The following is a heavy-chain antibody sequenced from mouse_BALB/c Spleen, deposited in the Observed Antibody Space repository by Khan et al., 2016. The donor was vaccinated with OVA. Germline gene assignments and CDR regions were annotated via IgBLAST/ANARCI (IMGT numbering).Heavy chain of an antibody. D-gene: IGHD2-3*01. J-gene: IGHJ4*01. CDR2: IWWDDDK. V-gene: IGHV8-12*01. CDR3: ARRGWLLDYAMDY. Sequence: QVTLKESGPGILQPSQTLSLTCSLSGFSLSSSGMGVAWIRQPSGKGLEWLAHIWWDDDKRYNPALTSRLTISKDTSSNQVFLKIASVDTADTATYYCARRGWLLDYAMDYWGQGTSVTVSS. CDR1: GFSLSSSGMG.